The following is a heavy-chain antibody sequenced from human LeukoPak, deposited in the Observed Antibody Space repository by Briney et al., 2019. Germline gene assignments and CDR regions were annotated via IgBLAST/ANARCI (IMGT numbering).Heavy chain of an antibody. J-gene: IGHJ6*02. CDR2: IYTSGST. CDR1: GGSISSYY. D-gene: IGHD4-17*01. V-gene: IGHV4-4*07. CDR3: ARGATVTPSYYYYGMDV. Sequence: PSETLSLTCTVSGGSISSYYWSWIRQPAGKGLEWIGRIYTSGSTNYNPSLKSRVTMSVDTSKNQFSLKLSSVTAADMAVYYCARGATVTPSYYYYGMDVWGQGTTVTVSS.